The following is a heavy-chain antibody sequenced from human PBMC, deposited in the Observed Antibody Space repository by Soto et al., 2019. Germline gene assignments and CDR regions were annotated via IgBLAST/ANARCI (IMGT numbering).Heavy chain of an antibody. D-gene: IGHD3-16*01. CDR1: GGSISSGGYY. V-gene: IGHV4-39*01. CDR3: ARHRLLGLGNWFDP. CDR2: IYYSGST. J-gene: IGHJ5*02. Sequence: SETLSLTCAVSGGSISSGGYYWGWIRQPPGKGLEWIGSIYYSGSTYYNPSLKSRVTISVDTSKNQFSLKLSSVTAADTAVYYCARHRLLGLGNWFDPWGQGTLVTVSS.